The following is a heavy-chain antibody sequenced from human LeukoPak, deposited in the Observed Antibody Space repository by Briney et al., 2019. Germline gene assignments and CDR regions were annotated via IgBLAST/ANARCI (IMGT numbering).Heavy chain of an antibody. CDR3: AKMVREFYTISYYFDY. Sequence: GGSLRLSCAVSGFTFSSYAMNWVRQAPGEGLEWVSGISGSGAGTYYADSVKGRFTISRDNSKNTLYLQMNSLRAEDTAVYYCAKMVREFYTISYYFDYWGQGTLVTVSS. V-gene: IGHV3-23*01. J-gene: IGHJ4*02. CDR2: ISGSGAGT. CDR1: GFTFSSYA. D-gene: IGHD2-8*01.